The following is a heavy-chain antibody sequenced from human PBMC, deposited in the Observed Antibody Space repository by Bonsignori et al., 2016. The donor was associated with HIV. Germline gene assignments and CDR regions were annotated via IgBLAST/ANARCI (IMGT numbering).Heavy chain of an antibody. D-gene: IGHD4-11*01. CDR2: IYSGGST. V-gene: IGHV3-66*01. CDR3: ARGFPDYSNSEYYFDY. J-gene: IGHJ4*02. Sequence: WIRQPPGKGLEWVSVIYSGGSTYYADSVKGRFTISRDNSKNTLYLQMNSLRAEDTAVYYCARGFPDYSNSEYYFDYWGQGTLVTVSS.